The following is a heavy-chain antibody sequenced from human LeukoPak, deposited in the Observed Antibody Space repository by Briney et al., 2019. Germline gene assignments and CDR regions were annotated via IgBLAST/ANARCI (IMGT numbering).Heavy chain of an antibody. D-gene: IGHD2/OR15-2a*01. V-gene: IGHV4-59*01. J-gene: IGHJ4*02. Sequence: SETLSLTCTVPGGSISTYYWSWIRPTPGEGLEWIGYIYYSGSTNYNPSLKRRVSISVDTSKNQFSLKLSSVTAADTAVYCCARGATSLSYFDYRGQGTLVTVSS. CDR1: GGSISTYY. CDR3: ARGATSLSYFDY. CDR2: IYYSGST.